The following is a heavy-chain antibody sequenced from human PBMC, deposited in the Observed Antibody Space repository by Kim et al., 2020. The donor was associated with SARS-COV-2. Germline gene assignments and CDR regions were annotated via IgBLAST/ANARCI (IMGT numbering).Heavy chain of an antibody. CDR2: IYYSGST. J-gene: IGHJ2*01. D-gene: IGHD3-16*02. V-gene: IGHV4-31*03. Sequence: SETLSLTCTVSGGSISSGGYYWSWIRQHPGKGLEWIGYIYYSGSTYYNPSLKSRVTISVDTSKNQFSLKLSSVTAADTAVYYCARSFNYDYVWWSYRYRDWYCDRWGRGTLVTVSS. CDR3: ARSFNYDYVWWSYRYRDWYCDR. CDR1: GGSISSGGYY.